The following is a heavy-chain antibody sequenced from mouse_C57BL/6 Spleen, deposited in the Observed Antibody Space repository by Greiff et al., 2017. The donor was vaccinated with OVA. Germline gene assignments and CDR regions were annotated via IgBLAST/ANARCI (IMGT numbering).Heavy chain of an antibody. Sequence: ESGPGLVKPSQSLSLTCSVTGYSITSGYYWNWIRQSPGNKLEWMGDISYDGSNKYNPSLQNRIAITRDTSKNPLFLKLNSVTTADTATSYCARDQVAWFAYWGQGTLVTVSA. J-gene: IGHJ3*01. V-gene: IGHV3-6*01. CDR2: ISYDGSN. CDR1: GYSITSGYY. D-gene: IGHD1-1*02. CDR3: ARDQVAWFAY.